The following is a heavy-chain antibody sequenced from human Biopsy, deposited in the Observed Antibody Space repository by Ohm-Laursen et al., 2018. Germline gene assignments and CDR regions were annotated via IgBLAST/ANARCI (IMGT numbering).Heavy chain of an antibody. V-gene: IGHV1-46*01. CDR2: INPGGNST. J-gene: IGHJ4*02. CDR1: GYTFTTYY. Sequence: PSVKASRQVSGYTFTTYYIHWVRQAPGQGLEWMGIINPGGNSTAYTQNFQGRVTMTWDTSTTTVYMELSSLRSEDTAVYYCVLASFDYWGQGTLVTVPS. CDR3: VLASFDY.